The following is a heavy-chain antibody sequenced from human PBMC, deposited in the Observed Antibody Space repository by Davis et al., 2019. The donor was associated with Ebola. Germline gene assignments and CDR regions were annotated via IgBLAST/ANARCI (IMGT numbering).Heavy chain of an antibody. CDR2: IKSKTDGGTT. CDR3: TTHNISRITMIVVVITSYDAFDI. D-gene: IGHD3-22*01. Sequence: PGGSLRLSCAASGFTLSNAWMSWVRQAPGKGLEWVGRIKSKTDGGTTDYAAPVKGRFTISRDDSKNTLYLQMNSLKTEDTAVYYCTTHNISRITMIVVVITSYDAFDIWGQGTMVTVSS. J-gene: IGHJ3*02. CDR1: GFTLSNAW. V-gene: IGHV3-15*01.